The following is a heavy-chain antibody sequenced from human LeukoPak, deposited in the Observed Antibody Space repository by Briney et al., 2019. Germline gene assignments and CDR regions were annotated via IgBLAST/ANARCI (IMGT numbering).Heavy chain of an antibody. CDR1: GGSIGSSSYY. CDR3: ARLIGRFGDPLYYYYYYMDV. Sequence: KPSGTLPLTCTVSGGSIGSSSYYWGWIRQPPGKGLEWVVSIYYSGSTYYNPSLKSRVTISVDTSKNQFSLKLSSVTAADTAVYYCARLIGRFGDPLYYYYYYMDVWGNGTTVTVSS. J-gene: IGHJ6*03. CDR2: IYYSGST. V-gene: IGHV4-39*01. D-gene: IGHD3-10*01.